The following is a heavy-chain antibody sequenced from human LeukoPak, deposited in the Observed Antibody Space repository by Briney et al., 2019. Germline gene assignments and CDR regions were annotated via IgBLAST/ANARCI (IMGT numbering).Heavy chain of an antibody. CDR1: GYTFTDYY. J-gene: IGHJ5*02. CDR2: ISAYNGNT. D-gene: IGHD3-10*01. V-gene: IGHV1-18*04. CDR3: AREKELWFGEFAYNWFDP. Sequence: ASVKVSCTASGYTFTDYYMHWVRQAPGQGLEWMGWISAYNGNTNYAQKLQGRVTMTTDTSTSTAYMELRSLRSDDTVVYYCAREKELWFGEFAYNWFDPWGQGTLVTVSS.